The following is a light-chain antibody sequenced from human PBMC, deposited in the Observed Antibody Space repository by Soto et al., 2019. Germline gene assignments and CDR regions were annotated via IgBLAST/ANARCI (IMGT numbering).Light chain of an antibody. V-gene: IGLV4-69*01. Sequence: QSVLTQSPSASASLGASVNLTCTLSAGHSGYAISWHQQRPKKGPQFLMKVHSNGWHTKGDVLPDRFSGSSSGAERFLTISSLQSDDAADYYCLTWGTGIQVFGGGTKLTVL. J-gene: IGLJ3*02. CDR1: AGHSGYA. CDR3: LTWGTGIQV. CDR2: VHSNGWH.